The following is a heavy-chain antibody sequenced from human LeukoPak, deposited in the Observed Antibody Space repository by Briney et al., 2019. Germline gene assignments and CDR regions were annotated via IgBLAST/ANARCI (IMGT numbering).Heavy chain of an antibody. J-gene: IGHJ4*02. V-gene: IGHV4-31*03. Sequence: SETLSLTCSVSYGSLTSDVYYWSWIRQPPGKGLEWIRYVSYTGTTSYNPFLNSRVSISADTSKNQFSLKLSSVTVADTAVYYCARDPIAAAASGGDSWAQGTLVTVSS. CDR3: ARDPIAAAASGGDS. CDR2: VSYTGTT. D-gene: IGHD6-13*01. CDR1: YGSLTSDVYY.